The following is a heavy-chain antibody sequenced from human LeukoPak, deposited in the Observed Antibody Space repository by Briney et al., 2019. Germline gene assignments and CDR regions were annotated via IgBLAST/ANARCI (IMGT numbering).Heavy chain of an antibody. CDR1: GASISSSF. CDR3: ARNGRIAAATNWFDP. CDR2: IYYTGST. D-gene: IGHD6-13*01. V-gene: IGHV4-59*08. J-gene: IGHJ5*02. Sequence: SETLSLTCTVSGASISSSFWSWIRQSPGKGLEWIAYIYYTGSTQYNPSLKSRLTISLDTSKNQFSLRLSSVTAADTAVYYCARNGRIAAATNWFDPWGPGTLVTVSS.